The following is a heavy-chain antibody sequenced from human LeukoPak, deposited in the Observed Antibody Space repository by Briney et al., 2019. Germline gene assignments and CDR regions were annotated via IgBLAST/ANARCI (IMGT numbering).Heavy chain of an antibody. CDR1: GGSISSYY. D-gene: IGHD5-24*01. CDR3: ARHERDASLDHAFDI. J-gene: IGHJ3*02. CDR2: IYYSGST. Sequence: SETLSLTCTISGGSISSYYWSWIRQPPGKGLEWIGYIYYSGSTSYNPSPKSRVTILVDTSKNQFSLKLRSVTAADTAVYYCARHERDASLDHAFDIWGQGTMVTVSS. V-gene: IGHV4-59*08.